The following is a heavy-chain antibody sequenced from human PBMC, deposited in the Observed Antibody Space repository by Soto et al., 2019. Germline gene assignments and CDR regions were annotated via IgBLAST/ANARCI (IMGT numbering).Heavy chain of an antibody. CDR1: GGTFSRFS. D-gene: IGHD4-17*01. Sequence: QVQLVQSEADVKKPGSSVKVSCKSSGGTFSRFSINWVRQAPGRGLEWMGGVIPIFDIINYAEKFQARVTITADKSTNTAYMELSSLTSEDTAVYYCARDGGTTVITKFDYWGQGTLVIVSS. J-gene: IGHJ4*02. CDR2: VIPIFDII. CDR3: ARDGGTTVITKFDY. V-gene: IGHV1-69*17.